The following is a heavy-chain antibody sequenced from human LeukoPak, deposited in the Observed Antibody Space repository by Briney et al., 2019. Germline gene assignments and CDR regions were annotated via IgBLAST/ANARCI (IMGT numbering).Heavy chain of an antibody. Sequence: GASVKVSCKASGYTFTSYGISWVRQAPGQGLEWMGWISAYNGNTNYAQKLQGRVTMTTDTSTSTAYMELRSLRSEDIDVYYCARHIEFKQQLYWYGYWGQGTLVTVSS. CDR2: ISAYNGNT. J-gene: IGHJ4*02. CDR3: ARHIEFKQQLYWYGY. CDR1: GYTFTSYG. D-gene: IGHD6-13*01. V-gene: IGHV1-18*03.